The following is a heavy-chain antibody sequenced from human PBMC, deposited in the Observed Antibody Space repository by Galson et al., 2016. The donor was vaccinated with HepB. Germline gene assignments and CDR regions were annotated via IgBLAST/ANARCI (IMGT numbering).Heavy chain of an antibody. Sequence: SLRLSCAASGFTFGRYAMSWVRQAPGKGLEWVSAISGDGGSTSYAGYVQGRFTSSRDRSTNKMYLQMNRLRTNVTAVYYCARFTQEWLDRVYYFDYWGQGTLVTVSS. J-gene: IGHJ4*02. V-gene: IGHV3-23*01. CDR3: ARFTQEWLDRVYYFDY. CDR1: GFTFGRYA. CDR2: ISGDGGST. D-gene: IGHD6-19*01.